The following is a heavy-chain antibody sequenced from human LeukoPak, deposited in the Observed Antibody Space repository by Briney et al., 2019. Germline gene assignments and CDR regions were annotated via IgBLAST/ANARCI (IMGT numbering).Heavy chain of an antibody. CDR1: GFTFSSYG. Sequence: PGGSLRLSWAASGFTFSSYGMHWVRQAPGKGLEWVAFIRYDGSNKYYADSVKGRFTISRDNSKNTLYLQMNSLRAEDTAVYYCARFAGTESYDSSVLFGYYYGMDVWGQGTTVTVSS. V-gene: IGHV3-30*02. J-gene: IGHJ6*02. CDR2: IRYDGSNK. CDR3: ARFAGTESYDSSVLFGYYYGMDV. D-gene: IGHD3-22*01.